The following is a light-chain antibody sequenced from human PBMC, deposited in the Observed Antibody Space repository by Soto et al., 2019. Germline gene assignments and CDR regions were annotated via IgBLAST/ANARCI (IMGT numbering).Light chain of an antibody. CDR3: QHYNSYSIFT. J-gene: IGKJ3*01. V-gene: IGKV1-5*01. Sequence: DIQMTQSPSTLSASVGDRVTITCRASQSISSWLAWYQQKPGKAPKLLIYDASSVESGVPTRFSGSGSGAEFTLTISSLQPDDFATYYCQHYNSYSIFTFGPGTKVDIK. CDR1: QSISSW. CDR2: DAS.